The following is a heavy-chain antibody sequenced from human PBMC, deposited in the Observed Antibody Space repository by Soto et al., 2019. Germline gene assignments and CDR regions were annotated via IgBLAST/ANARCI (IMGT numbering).Heavy chain of an antibody. D-gene: IGHD4-17*01. V-gene: IGHV3-30*18. Sequence: LRLSCAAAGFTLISYGMHWVRQAPGKGLEWVAVISYDGSNKYYADSVKGRFTISRDNSKNTLYLQMNSLRAEDTAVYYCAKDLPLTTLDYWGQGTLVTVSS. J-gene: IGHJ4*02. CDR1: GFTLISYG. CDR2: ISYDGSNK. CDR3: AKDLPLTTLDY.